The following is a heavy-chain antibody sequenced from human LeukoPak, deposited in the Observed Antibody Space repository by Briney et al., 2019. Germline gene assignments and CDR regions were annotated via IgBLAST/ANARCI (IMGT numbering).Heavy chain of an antibody. J-gene: IGHJ6*03. CDR1: GFTFSNAW. CDR3: TTDLTSTEYCSSTSCYTDYYYYMDV. Sequence: KPGGSLRLSCAASGFTFSNAWMSWVRQAPGKGLEWVGRIKSKTDGGTTDYATPVKGRFTISRDDSKNTLYLQMNSLKTEDTAVYYCTTDLTSTEYCSSTSCYTDYYYYMDVWGKGTTVTVSS. D-gene: IGHD2-2*02. CDR2: IKSKTDGGTT. V-gene: IGHV3-15*01.